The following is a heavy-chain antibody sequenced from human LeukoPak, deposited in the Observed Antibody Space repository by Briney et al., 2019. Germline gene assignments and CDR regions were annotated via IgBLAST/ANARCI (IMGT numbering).Heavy chain of an antibody. V-gene: IGHV1-46*01. D-gene: IGHD1-26*01. CDR2: INPSGGGT. Sequence: ASVKVSCKASGYTFTSYYMHWVRQAPGQGLEWMGIINPSGGGTNYAQKFQGRVTITADESTSTAYMELSSLRSEDTAVYYCARVGTHSGSFRNPLGAFDIWGQGTMVTVSS. CDR3: ARVGTHSGSFRNPLGAFDI. J-gene: IGHJ3*02. CDR1: GYTFTSYY.